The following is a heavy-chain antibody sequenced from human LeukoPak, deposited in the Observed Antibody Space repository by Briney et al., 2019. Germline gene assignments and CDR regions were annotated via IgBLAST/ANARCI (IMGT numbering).Heavy chain of an antibody. V-gene: IGHV3-23*01. CDR1: GFTFSAPP. CDR2: LRGRVPFQ. Sequence: GGSLRLSCAASGFTFSAPPLSGVRQPQGKGLDWSSGLRGRVPFQHYTDSVRGRFTISRDNSKNTLYLQMNSLRAEDTAIYYCARGGNGYCSNGICSPRVVAAIDYWGQGTLVTVSS. D-gene: IGHD2-8*01. J-gene: IGHJ4*02. CDR3: ARGGNGYCSNGICSPRVVAAIDY.